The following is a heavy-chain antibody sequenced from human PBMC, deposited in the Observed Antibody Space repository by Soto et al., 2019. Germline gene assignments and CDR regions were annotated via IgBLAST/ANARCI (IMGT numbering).Heavy chain of an antibody. D-gene: IGHD4-4*01. CDR2: IYYTGTT. V-gene: IGHV4-39*01. CDR3: ARLGNYVFDF. CDR1: GDSISYTTYW. J-gene: IGHJ4*02. Sequence: QQQLQESGPGLVKPSETLSLTCSVSGDSISYTTYWWGWLRQPPGKGLEWIGSIYYTGTTYYNPSLKSRVTISVDTSKDQFPLNLNSVTAADTAVYFCARLGNYVFDFWGQGTLVTVSS.